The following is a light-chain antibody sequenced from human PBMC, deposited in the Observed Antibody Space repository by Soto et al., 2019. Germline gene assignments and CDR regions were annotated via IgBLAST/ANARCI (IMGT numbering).Light chain of an antibody. J-gene: IGKJ5*01. V-gene: IGKV1-39*01. CDR1: QSISSY. Sequence: DSPTTQSPSSLSASVGDRVTIPCRASQSISSYLNWYQQKPGKAPKLLIYAASSLQSGVPSRFSGSGSGTDFTLTISSLQPEDFATYYCQQSYSTITFGQGTRLEI. CDR3: QQSYSTIT. CDR2: AAS.